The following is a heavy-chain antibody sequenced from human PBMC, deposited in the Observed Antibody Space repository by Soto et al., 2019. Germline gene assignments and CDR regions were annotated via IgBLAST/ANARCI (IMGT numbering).Heavy chain of an antibody. CDR2: IKSKTDGGTT. Sequence: GGSLRLSCAASGFTFSNAWMSWVRQAPGKGLEWVGRIKSKTDGGTTDYAAPVKGRFTISRDDSKNVVFLRMNSLKIEDTAVYYCTTDDPINRNWGQGTLVTVSS. V-gene: IGHV3-15*01. J-gene: IGHJ4*02. CDR1: GFTFSNAW. CDR3: TTDDPINRN.